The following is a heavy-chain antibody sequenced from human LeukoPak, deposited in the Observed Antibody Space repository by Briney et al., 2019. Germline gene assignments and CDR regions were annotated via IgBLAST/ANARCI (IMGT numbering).Heavy chain of an antibody. CDR3: ARAGPTTVVTPDY. V-gene: IGHV4-30-4*01. D-gene: IGHD4-23*01. CDR2: IYYSGST. CDR1: GGSISSGDYY. Sequence: PSQTLSLTCTVSGGSISSGDYYWSWIRQPPGKGLEWIGYIYYSGSTYYNPSLKSRVTMSVVTSKNLFSLKLSSVTAADTAVYYCARAGPTTVVTPDYWGQGTLVIVSS. J-gene: IGHJ4*02.